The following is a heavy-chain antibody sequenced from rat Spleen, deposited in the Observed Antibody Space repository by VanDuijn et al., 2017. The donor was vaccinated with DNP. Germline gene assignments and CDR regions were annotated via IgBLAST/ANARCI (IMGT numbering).Heavy chain of an antibody. J-gene: IGHJ2*01. D-gene: IGHD1-3*01. Sequence: EVQLVESGGGLVQPGRSLKLSCAASGFTFSDYNMAWVRQAPKKGLEWVATIIYDGSRTYYRDSVKGRFTISRDNAKSTLYLQMDSLRSEDTATYYCATHAYGSPFDYWGQGVMVTVSS. CDR1: GFTFSDYN. V-gene: IGHV5S10*01. CDR2: IIYDGSRT. CDR3: ATHAYGSPFDY.